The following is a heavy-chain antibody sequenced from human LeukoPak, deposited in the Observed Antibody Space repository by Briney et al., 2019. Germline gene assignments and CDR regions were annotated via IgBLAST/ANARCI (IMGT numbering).Heavy chain of an antibody. CDR2: IYHSGST. D-gene: IGHD4-17*01. J-gene: IGHJ4*02. Sequence: PSETLSLTCTVSGGSISSGYYWGWIRQPPGTGLEWIGSIYHSGSTYYNPSLKSRVTISVDTSKNQFSLKLSSVTAADTAVYYCARMASTTVTTPDFNFDYWGQGTLVTVSS. CDR3: ARMASTTVTTPDFNFDY. CDR1: GGSISSGYY. V-gene: IGHV4-38-2*02.